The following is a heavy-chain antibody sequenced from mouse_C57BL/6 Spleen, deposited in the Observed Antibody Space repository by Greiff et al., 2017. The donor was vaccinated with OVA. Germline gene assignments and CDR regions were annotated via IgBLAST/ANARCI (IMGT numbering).Heavy chain of an antibody. J-gene: IGHJ4*01. Sequence: VQLQQSGPELVKPGASVKISCKASGYSFTDYNMNWVKQSNGKSLEWIGVINPNYGTTSYNQKFKGKATLTVDQSSSTAYVQLNSLTSEYSAVYYCASHYSNGYAMDYWGQGTSVTVSS. V-gene: IGHV1-39*01. D-gene: IGHD2-5*01. CDR1: GYSFTDYN. CDR3: ASHYSNGYAMDY. CDR2: INPNYGTT.